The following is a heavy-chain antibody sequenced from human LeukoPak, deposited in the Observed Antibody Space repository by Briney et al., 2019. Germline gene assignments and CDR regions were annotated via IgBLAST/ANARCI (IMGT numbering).Heavy chain of an antibody. CDR2: INHSGST. CDR1: GGSISSGGYS. V-gene: IGHV4-30-2*01. D-gene: IGHD3-3*01. CDR3: ARGRDFWSGYYLRYYFDY. J-gene: IGHJ4*02. Sequence: SETLSLTCAVSGGSISSGGYSWSWIRQPPGKGLEWIGEINHSGSTNYNPSLKSRVTISVDTSKNQFSLKLSSVTAADTAVYYCARGRDFWSGYYLRYYFDYWGQGTLVTVSS.